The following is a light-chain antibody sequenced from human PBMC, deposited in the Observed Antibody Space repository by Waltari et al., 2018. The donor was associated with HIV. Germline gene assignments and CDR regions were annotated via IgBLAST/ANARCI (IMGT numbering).Light chain of an antibody. CDR1: QSISAK. CDR2: EAA. Sequence: EIVMTQSPPTLSVSPGQRVTLSCRASQSISAKVAWYQQRPGQAPRLLTYEAATRPTGIPARCSGSGSGTEFTLTISSLQSEDFATYFCQQYDSGPRGITFGQGTMLEIK. CDR3: QQYDSGPRGIT. J-gene: IGKJ2*01. V-gene: IGKV3-15*01.